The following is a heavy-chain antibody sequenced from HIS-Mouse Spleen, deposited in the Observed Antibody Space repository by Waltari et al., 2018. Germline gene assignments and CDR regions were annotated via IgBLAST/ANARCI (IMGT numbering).Heavy chain of an antibody. J-gene: IGHJ3*02. CDR1: VFTFLSDG. CDR2: IWYDGSNK. Sequence: QVQLVESGGGVVQPGRSLSLSCAASVFTFLSDGLPWVRQAPGKGLEWVAVIWYDGSNKYYADSVKGRFTISRDNSKNTLYLQMNSLRAEDTAVYYCAKDLARKDSGYDAFDIWGQGTMVTVSS. CDR3: AKDLARKDSGYDAFDI. D-gene: IGHD5-12*01. V-gene: IGHV3-33*06.